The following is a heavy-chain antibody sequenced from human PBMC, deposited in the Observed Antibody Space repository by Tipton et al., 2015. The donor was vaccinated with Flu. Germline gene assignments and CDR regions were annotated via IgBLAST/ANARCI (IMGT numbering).Heavy chain of an antibody. V-gene: IGHV4-61*02. CDR3: AREFLFFGELSTAYYFDS. J-gene: IGHJ4*02. D-gene: IGHD3-16*01. Sequence: TLSLTCTVSGGPVSSGRYYWSWLRQTAGKGLEWIGRIYTTGDTNYNPSLESRVTISVDTSKKQFSLKLKSMTAADTAVYYCAREFLFFGELSTAYYFDSWGQGTLVTVSS. CDR1: GGPVSSGRYY. CDR2: IYTTGDT.